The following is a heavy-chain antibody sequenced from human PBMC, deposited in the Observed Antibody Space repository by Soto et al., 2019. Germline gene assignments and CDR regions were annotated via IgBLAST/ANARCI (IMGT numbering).Heavy chain of an antibody. V-gene: IGHV3-23*01. CDR3: AKSTRYCSSTSCYGPLSVDY. J-gene: IGHJ4*02. D-gene: IGHD2-2*01. Sequence: EVQLLESGGGLVQPGGSLRLSCAASGFTFSSYAMSWVRQAPGKGLEWVSAISGSGGSTYYADSVKGRFTISRDNSKNTLYLQMNSLRAEDTAVYYCAKSTRYCSSTSCYGPLSVDYWGQGTLVTVSS. CDR1: GFTFSSYA. CDR2: ISGSGGST.